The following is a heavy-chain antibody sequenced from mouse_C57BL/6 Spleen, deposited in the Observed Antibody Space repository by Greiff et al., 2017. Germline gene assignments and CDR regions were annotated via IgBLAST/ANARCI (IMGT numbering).Heavy chain of an antibody. CDR3: ARRTMVTTRDYYAMDY. Sequence: QVQLKQPGAELVKPGASVKLSCKASGYTFTSYWMHWVKQRPGQGLEWIGMIHPNSGSTNYNEKFKSKATLTVDKSSSTAYMQLSSLTSEDSAVYYCARRTMVTTRDYYAMDYWGQGTSVTVSS. J-gene: IGHJ4*01. CDR2: IHPNSGST. V-gene: IGHV1-64*01. D-gene: IGHD2-2*01. CDR1: GYTFTSYW.